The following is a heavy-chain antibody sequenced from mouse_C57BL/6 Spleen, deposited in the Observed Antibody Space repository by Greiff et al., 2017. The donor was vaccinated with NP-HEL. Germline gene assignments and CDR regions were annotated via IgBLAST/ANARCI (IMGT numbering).Heavy chain of an antibody. CDR3: TRALTTGWYFDV. CDR2: IRNKANNHAT. Sequence: EVQLVESGGGLVQPGGSMKLSCAASGFTFSDAWMDWVRQSPEKGLEWVAEIRNKANNHATYYAESVKGRFTISRDDSKSSVYLQMNSLRAEDTGIYYCTRALTTGWYFDVWGTGTTVTVSS. V-gene: IGHV6-6*01. J-gene: IGHJ1*03. CDR1: GFTFSDAW. D-gene: IGHD1-1*01.